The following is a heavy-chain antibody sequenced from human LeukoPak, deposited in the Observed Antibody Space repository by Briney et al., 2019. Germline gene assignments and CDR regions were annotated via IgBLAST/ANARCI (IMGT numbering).Heavy chain of an antibody. D-gene: IGHD3-3*01. CDR2: ISGSGGST. CDR1: GFTFSSYA. CDR3: AKSVLRFLEWPQY. J-gene: IGHJ4*02. V-gene: IGHV3-23*01. Sequence: GGSLRLSCAASGFTFSSYAMSWVRQAPGKGLEWVSAISGSGGSTYYADSVKGRFTISRDNSKNTLYLQMSSLRAEDTAVYYCAKSVLRFLEWPQYWGQGTLVTVSS.